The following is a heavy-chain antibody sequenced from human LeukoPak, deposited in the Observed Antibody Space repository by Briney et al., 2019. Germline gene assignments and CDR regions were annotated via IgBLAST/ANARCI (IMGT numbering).Heavy chain of an antibody. V-gene: IGHV4-39*07. D-gene: IGHD6-19*01. CDR1: GGSINNSSHY. Sequence: KPSETLSLTCIVSGGSINNSSHYWGWIRQPPGKGLEWIGNIYYTGTTYYAPSLKSRVTISIDTSKSQFSLKVSSVTAADTAVYYCARVVAVTGTFPDSWGQGTLVTVSS. J-gene: IGHJ4*02. CDR3: ARVVAVTGTFPDS. CDR2: IYYTGTT.